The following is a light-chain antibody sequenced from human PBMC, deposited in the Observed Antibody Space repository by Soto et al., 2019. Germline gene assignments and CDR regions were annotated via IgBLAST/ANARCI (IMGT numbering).Light chain of an antibody. Sequence: DIQMTQSPSSLSASVGDRVTITGQASQDITKYLNWYQQKPGRAPKLLIYDASNLETGVPSRFSGTGSGTYFTVTISSLQPEDFATYYCQQYDNVPYTFGQGTKLEIK. CDR2: DAS. CDR3: QQYDNVPYT. CDR1: QDITKY. V-gene: IGKV1-33*01. J-gene: IGKJ2*01.